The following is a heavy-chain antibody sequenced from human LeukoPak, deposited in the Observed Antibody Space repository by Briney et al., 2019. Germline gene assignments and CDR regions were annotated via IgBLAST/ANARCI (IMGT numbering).Heavy chain of an antibody. J-gene: IGHJ4*02. Sequence: PGGSLRLSCAASGFTFNTYERNWVRQAPGKGLEWVSYISGGGETRYYADSVKGRFTISRDNGKNSLYLQMNSLRAEDTAVYYCANGVRYYFDNWGQGTLVTVSS. V-gene: IGHV3-48*03. CDR3: ANGVRYYFDN. CDR2: ISGGGETR. D-gene: IGHD3-3*01. CDR1: GFTFNTYE.